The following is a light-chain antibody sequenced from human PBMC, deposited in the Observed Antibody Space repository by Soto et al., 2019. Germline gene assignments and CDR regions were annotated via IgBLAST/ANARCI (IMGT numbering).Light chain of an antibody. J-gene: IGKJ5*01. V-gene: IGKV1-33*01. CDR2: DAS. CDR3: QQYENIPT. CDR1: QNIKNY. Sequence: DIQMTQSPSSMSASVGYRVTITCQASQNIKNYLNWYQQKPGRAPKILIYDASNLEAGVPSRFMGSGSGTDFTFTISRMKPEDIATYYCQQYENIPTFCQGTRLEIK.